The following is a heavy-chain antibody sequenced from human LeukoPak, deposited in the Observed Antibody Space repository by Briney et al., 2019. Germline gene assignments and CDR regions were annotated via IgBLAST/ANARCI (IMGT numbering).Heavy chain of an antibody. CDR3: ASFTQPQGGYYYYYMDV. CDR1: GYTFTGYY. Sequence: ASVKVSCKASGYTFTGYYMHWVRQAPGQGLEWMGWINPNSGGTNYAQKFQGRVTMTRDTSISTAYMELSRLRSDDTAVYYLASFTQPQGGYYYYYMDVWGKGTTVTVSS. V-gene: IGHV1-2*02. CDR2: INPNSGGT. D-gene: IGHD1-26*01. J-gene: IGHJ6*03.